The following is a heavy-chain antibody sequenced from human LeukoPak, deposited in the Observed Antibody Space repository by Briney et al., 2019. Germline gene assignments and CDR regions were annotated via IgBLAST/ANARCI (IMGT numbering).Heavy chain of an antibody. J-gene: IGHJ4*02. D-gene: IGHD3-16*01. CDR1: GFTFDDYA. V-gene: IGHV3-9*01. CDR3: AKQGGGTSLDY. CDR2: ISWNSGSI. Sequence: GRSLRLSCAASGFTFDDYAMHWVRQAPGKGLEWVSGISWNSGSIGYADSVKDRFTISRDNAKNSLYLQMNSLRAEDTAFYYCAKQGGGTSLDYWGQGTLVTVSS.